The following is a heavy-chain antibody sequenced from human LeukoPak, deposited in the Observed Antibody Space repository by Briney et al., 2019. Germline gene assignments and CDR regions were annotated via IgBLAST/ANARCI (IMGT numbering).Heavy chain of an antibody. V-gene: IGHV4-34*01. Sequence: SETLSLTCAVYGGSFSGYYWSWIRQPPGKGLEWIGEINHSGSTYYNASLKSRVTISVDMSKNQFSLRLTSVTAVDTAVYYCATLGEYYDSSGYYYNWGQGTLVTVSS. D-gene: IGHD3-22*01. CDR3: ATLGEYYDSSGYYYN. CDR2: INHSGST. J-gene: IGHJ4*02. CDR1: GGSFSGYY.